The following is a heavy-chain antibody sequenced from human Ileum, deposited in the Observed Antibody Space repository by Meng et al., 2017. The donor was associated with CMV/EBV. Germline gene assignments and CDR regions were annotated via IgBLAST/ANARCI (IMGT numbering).Heavy chain of an antibody. J-gene: IGHJ4*02. Sequence: QVQLQESGSGLVKPSETLSLTCTVSGDSISSNFWSWIRQPAGKGQEWIGRIYSSGSTFYNPSLNSRVTMSVDTSKNQFSLSLASVTAADTAIYFCAREESVGIAVTGTFDYWGQGILVTVSS. CDR3: AREESVGIAVTGTFDY. CDR1: GDSISSNF. V-gene: IGHV4-4*07. CDR2: IYSSGST. D-gene: IGHD6-19*01.